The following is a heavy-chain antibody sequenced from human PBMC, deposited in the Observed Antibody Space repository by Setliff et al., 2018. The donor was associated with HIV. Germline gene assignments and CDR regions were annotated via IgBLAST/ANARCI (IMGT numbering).Heavy chain of an antibody. CDR3: ARQDHSSVNTGSLYAFDV. CDR2: IEPSSGGT. CDR1: GYTFTAYY. Sequence: ASVKVSCKASGYTFTAYYIHWVRQSPGHELQLMGRIEPSSGGTNYIQKFQGRVTITRDTSIYTVYMELTGLTSDDTAVYYCARQDHSSVNTGSLYAFDVWGQGTMVTVSS. V-gene: IGHV1-2*06. J-gene: IGHJ3*01. D-gene: IGHD2-8*02.